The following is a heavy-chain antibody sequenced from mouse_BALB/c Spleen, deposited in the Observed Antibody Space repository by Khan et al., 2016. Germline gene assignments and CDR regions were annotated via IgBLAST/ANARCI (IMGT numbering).Heavy chain of an antibody. CDR2: INPSNGDT. D-gene: IGHD2-3*01. CDR3: ARACYDDPFAY. CDR1: GYTFTSYY. Sequence: QVQLQQSGAELVKPGASVKLSCKASGYTFTSYYMYWVKQRPGQGLEWIGAINPSNGDTNFSERFKSKATLTVDKSSSTTYMQFSSLTSEDSAVYYCARACYDDPFAYWGQGTLVTVSA. J-gene: IGHJ3*01. V-gene: IGHV1S81*02.